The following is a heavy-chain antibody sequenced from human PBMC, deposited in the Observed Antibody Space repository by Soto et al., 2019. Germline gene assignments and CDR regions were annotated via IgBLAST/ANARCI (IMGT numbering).Heavy chain of an antibody. CDR3: ARGPPSGSFSLTPRY. V-gene: IGHV1-18*04. CDR2: ISGQIAKT. Sequence: QVQLGQSGPGVKKPGPSGKVSSKASGYSFNNFGIIWVRQAPGQGLDWMGWISGQIAKTNYAQKFQGKVTMTTDTSTSTAYMELNTLTSDDTAMYYCARGPPSGSFSLTPRYWGQGTLVTVSS. D-gene: IGHD1-26*01. CDR1: GYSFNNFG. J-gene: IGHJ4*02.